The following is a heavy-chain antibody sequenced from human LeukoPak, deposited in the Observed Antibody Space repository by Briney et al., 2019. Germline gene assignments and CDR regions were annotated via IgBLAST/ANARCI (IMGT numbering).Heavy chain of an antibody. CDR1: GFTFSSYW. Sequence: GGSLRLSCAASGFTFSSYWMSWVRQAPGKGLEWVANIKQDGSEKYYVDSVKGRFTISRDNTENSLYLQMNSLRAEDTAVYYCARETRGLVGSYWGRGTLVTVSP. CDR3: ARETRGLVGSY. CDR2: IKQDGSEK. J-gene: IGHJ4*02. D-gene: IGHD2-8*02. V-gene: IGHV3-7*05.